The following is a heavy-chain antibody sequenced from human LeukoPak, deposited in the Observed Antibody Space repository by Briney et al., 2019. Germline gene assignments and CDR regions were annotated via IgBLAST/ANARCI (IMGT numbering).Heavy chain of an antibody. CDR2: ISAYTGNT. V-gene: IGHV1-18*01. J-gene: IGHJ4*02. CDR3: GRAGTWEVVIDY. Sequence: VTVSFTSSAYTFTFYDISLVRQAPGQGLEWMGWISAYTGNTNYTQKFQGRVTMTTDTSTSTAYMELTSLRSDDTAVYYCGRAGTWEVVIDYWGQGTLVTVSS. CDR1: AYTFTFYD. D-gene: IGHD3-10*01.